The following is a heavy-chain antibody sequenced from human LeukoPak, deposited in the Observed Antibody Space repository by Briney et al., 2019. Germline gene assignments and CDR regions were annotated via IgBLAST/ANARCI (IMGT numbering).Heavy chain of an antibody. CDR3: AKDRWGYCDSSGYYDY. CDR2: ISYDGTNN. Sequence: GGSLRLSCAASGFTFSSYGMHWVRQAPGKGLEWVAVISYDGTNNYYADSVKGRFTISRDNSKNTLYLQMNSLRAEDTAVYYCAKDRWGYCDSSGYYDYWGQGTLVTVSS. D-gene: IGHD3-22*01. J-gene: IGHJ4*02. CDR1: GFTFSSYG. V-gene: IGHV3-30*18.